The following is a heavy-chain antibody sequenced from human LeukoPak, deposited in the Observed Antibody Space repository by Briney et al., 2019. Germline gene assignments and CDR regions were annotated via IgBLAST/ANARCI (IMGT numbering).Heavy chain of an antibody. CDR3: ARVSTDYYDSSGYSY. CDR1: GGTFSSYV. CDR2: MNPNSGNT. Sequence: ASVKVSCKASGGTFSSYVISWVRQAPGQGLEWMGWMNPNSGNTGYAQKFQGRVTMTRNTSISTAYMELSSLRSEDTAVYYCARVSTDYYDSSGYSYWGQGTLVTVSS. D-gene: IGHD3-22*01. V-gene: IGHV1-8*02. J-gene: IGHJ4*02.